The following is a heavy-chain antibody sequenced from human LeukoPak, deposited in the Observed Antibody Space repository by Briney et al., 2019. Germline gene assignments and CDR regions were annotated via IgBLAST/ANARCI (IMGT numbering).Heavy chain of an antibody. CDR2: FDPEDGET. J-gene: IGHJ6*03. CDR1: GYTLTELS. Sequence: ASVKVSCKVSGYTLTELSMHWVRQAPGKGLEWMGGFDPEDGETIYAQKFQGRVTMTEDTSTDTAYMELSSLRSEDTAVYYCATGFTMVRGVIMPAYYYYMDVWGKGTTVTISS. D-gene: IGHD3-10*01. CDR3: ATGFTMVRGVIMPAYYYYMDV. V-gene: IGHV1-24*01.